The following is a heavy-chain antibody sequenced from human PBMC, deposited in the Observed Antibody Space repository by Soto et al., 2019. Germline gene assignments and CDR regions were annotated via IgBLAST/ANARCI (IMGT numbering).Heavy chain of an antibody. CDR2: IYYEGNNK. J-gene: IGHJ4*02. Sequence: QVQLVESGGGVVQPGRSLRLSCAASGFTFSAYGMHWVRQAPGKGLEWVAMIYYEGNNKYYADSVKGRVTISRDNSKNTPYLQMNSLTAENTAVNYYARVGGTVTSDYWGQGTLLTVSS. V-gene: IGHV3-33*01. CDR3: ARVGGTVTSDY. D-gene: IGHD4-17*01. CDR1: GFTFSAYG.